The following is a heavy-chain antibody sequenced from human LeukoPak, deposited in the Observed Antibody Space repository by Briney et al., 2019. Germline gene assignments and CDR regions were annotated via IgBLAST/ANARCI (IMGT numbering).Heavy chain of an antibody. D-gene: IGHD2-15*01. CDR2: INPSGGST. V-gene: IGHV1-46*01. Sequence: ASVKVSCKASGYTFTSYYMHWVRQAPGQGLEWMGIINPSGGSTSYAQKFQGRVTMTRDTSTSTVYMELSSLRSEDTAVYYCARDTYCSGGSCYSGYFDYWGQETLVTVSS. CDR3: ARDTYCSGGSCYSGYFDY. CDR1: GYTFTSYY. J-gene: IGHJ4*02.